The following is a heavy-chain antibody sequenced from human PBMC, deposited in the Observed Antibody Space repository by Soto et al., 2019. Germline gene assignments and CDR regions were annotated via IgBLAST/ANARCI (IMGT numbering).Heavy chain of an antibody. V-gene: IGHV4-30-4*01. D-gene: IGHD6-19*01. J-gene: IGHJ5*02. Sequence: QVQLQESGPGLVKPSQTLSLTCTVSGGSISSGYYYWSWIRQPPGKGLEWIGYIYYSGSTYYNPSLKSRVTISVDTSKNQYSLRLSSVTAADTAVYYCARERPDGCRLDPWGQGTLVTVSS. CDR1: GGSISSGYYY. CDR2: IYYSGST. CDR3: ARERPDGCRLDP.